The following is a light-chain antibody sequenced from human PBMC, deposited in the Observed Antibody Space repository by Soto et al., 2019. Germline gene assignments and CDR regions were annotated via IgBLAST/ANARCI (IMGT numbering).Light chain of an antibody. J-gene: IGKJ4*01. CDR2: AAS. Sequence: DIQLTQSPSFLSASVGDRVTVTCRASQDISSHLAWYQQKPGKAPKLLIYAASTLQSGVPSGFGGSGSGTEFTLTITSLQPEDFATYYCQQVKTYPLTFGGGTKVEIK. CDR3: QQVKTYPLT. CDR1: QDISSH. V-gene: IGKV1-9*01.